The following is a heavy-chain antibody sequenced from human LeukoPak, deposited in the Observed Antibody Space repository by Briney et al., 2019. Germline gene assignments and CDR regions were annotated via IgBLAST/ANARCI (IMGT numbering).Heavy chain of an antibody. Sequence: PSETLSLTCTVSGGSISSSSYYWGWIRQPPGKGLEWIGSIYYSGSTYYNPSLKSRVTISVDTSRNQFSLKLNSVTATDTAVYYCAKQNYDVLTGHPRGFDYWGQGSMVTVSS. J-gene: IGHJ4*02. D-gene: IGHD3-9*01. CDR2: IYYSGST. V-gene: IGHV4-39*01. CDR3: AKQNYDVLTGHPRGFDY. CDR1: GGSISSSSYY.